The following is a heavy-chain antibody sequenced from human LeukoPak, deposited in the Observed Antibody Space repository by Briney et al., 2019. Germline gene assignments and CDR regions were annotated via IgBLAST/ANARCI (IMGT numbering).Heavy chain of an antibody. CDR2: ISSSGSTI. CDR3: VLTTLALFDY. J-gene: IGHJ4*02. CDR1: GFTFSSYE. Sequence: GGSLRLSCAASGFTFSSYEMNWVRRAPGKGLEWVSYISSSGSTIYYADSVKGRFTISRDNAKNSLYLQMNSLRAEDTAVYYCVLTTLALFDYWGQGTLVTVSS. V-gene: IGHV3-48*03. D-gene: IGHD2/OR15-2a*01.